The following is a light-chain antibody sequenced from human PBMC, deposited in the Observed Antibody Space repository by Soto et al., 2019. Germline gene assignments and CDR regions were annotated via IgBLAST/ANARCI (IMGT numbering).Light chain of an antibody. CDR3: QQYNNWPIT. J-gene: IGKJ5*01. CDR1: QSINTI. V-gene: IGKV3-15*01. CDR2: RAS. Sequence: EVALTQSPATLSVSPGEGATLSCRDSQSINTILAWYQQKPGQAPRLLIYRASTRATDIPARFSGSGSGTDFTLTISSLQSEDFAIYYCQQYNNWPITFGQGTRLDIK.